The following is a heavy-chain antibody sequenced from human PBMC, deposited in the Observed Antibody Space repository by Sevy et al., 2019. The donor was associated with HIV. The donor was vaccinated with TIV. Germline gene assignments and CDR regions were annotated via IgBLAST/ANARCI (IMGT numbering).Heavy chain of an antibody. CDR2: INPNSGGT. J-gene: IGHJ4*02. CDR3: ARAIRTNYYFDY. CDR1: GYTFTGYY. D-gene: IGHD1-7*01. Sequence: ASVNVSCKASGYTFTGYYMHWVRQAPGQGLEWMGWINPNSGGTNYAQKFQGRVTLTRDTSISTAYMELSRLRYDDTAIYYCARAIRTNYYFDYWGQGTLVTVSS. V-gene: IGHV1-2*02.